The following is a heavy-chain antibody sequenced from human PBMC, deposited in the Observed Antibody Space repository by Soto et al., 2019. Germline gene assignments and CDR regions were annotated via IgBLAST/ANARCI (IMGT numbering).Heavy chain of an antibody. D-gene: IGHD3-3*01. CDR3: ARGLRFLEWLLGNYYYYMDV. CDR2: MNPNSGNT. J-gene: IGHJ6*03. Sequence: ASVKVSCKASGYTFTSYDINWVRQATGQGLEWMGWMNPNSGNTGYAQKFQGRVTMTRNTSISTAYMEPSSLRSEDTAVYYCARGLRFLEWLLGNYYYYMDVWGKGTTVTVSS. CDR1: GYTFTSYD. V-gene: IGHV1-8*01.